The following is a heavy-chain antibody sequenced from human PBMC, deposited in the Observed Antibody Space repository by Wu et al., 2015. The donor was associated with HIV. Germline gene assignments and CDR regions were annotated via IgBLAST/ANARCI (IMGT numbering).Heavy chain of an antibody. Sequence: QVQLVQSGAEVKKPGASVKVSCKASGGTFSSYAISWVRQAPGQGLEWMGGIIPIFGTANYAQKFQGRVTITTDESTSTAYMELSSLRSEDTAVYYCARDRFGTTQGDAFDIWDQGTMVTVSS. J-gene: IGHJ3*02. CDR1: GGTFSSYA. CDR2: IIPIFGTA. V-gene: IGHV1-69*01. CDR3: ARDRFGTTQGDAFDI. D-gene: IGHD1-1*01.